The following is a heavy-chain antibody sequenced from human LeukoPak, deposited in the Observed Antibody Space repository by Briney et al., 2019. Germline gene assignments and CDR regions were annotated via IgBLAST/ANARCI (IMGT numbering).Heavy chain of an antibody. J-gene: IGHJ4*02. CDR3: AREGARYSNSWSPFDY. D-gene: IGHD6-13*01. V-gene: IGHV4-59*01. CDR2: VYYSGST. Sequence: SETLSLTCTVSGGSISGYFWSWIRQPPGKGLEWIGYVYYSGSTDYNPSLKSRVTISVDTSKNQFSLKLSSVTAADTAVYYCAREGARYSNSWSPFDYWGQGALVTVSS. CDR1: GGSISGYF.